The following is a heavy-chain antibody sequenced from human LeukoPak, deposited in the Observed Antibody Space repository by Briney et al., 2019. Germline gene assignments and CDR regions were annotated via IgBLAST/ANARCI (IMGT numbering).Heavy chain of an antibody. CDR2: ISYDGSNK. CDR1: GFTFSSYG. CDR3: AKDSSVAAPYGMYV. J-gene: IGHJ6*02. Sequence: GGSLRLSCAASGFTFSSYGMHWVRQAPGKGLEWVAVISYDGSNKYYADSVKGRFTISRDNSKNTLYLQMNSLRAEDTAVYYCAKDSSVAAPYGMYVWGQGTTVTVSS. D-gene: IGHD6-19*01. V-gene: IGHV3-30*18.